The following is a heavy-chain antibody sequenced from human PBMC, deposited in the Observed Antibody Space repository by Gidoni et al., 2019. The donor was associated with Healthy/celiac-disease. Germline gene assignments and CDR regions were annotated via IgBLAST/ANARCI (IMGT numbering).Heavy chain of an antibody. CDR1: GGSISSSRYY. Sequence: QLQLQESGPGLVKPSETLSRTCTVSGGSISSSRYYWGWIRPPPGKGLEWIGSIYYSGSTYYNPSLKSRVTISVDTSKNQFSLKLSSVTAADTAVYYCASGSYSTYWGQGTLVTVSS. J-gene: IGHJ4*02. V-gene: IGHV4-39*01. CDR2: IYYSGST. D-gene: IGHD1-26*01. CDR3: ASGSYSTY.